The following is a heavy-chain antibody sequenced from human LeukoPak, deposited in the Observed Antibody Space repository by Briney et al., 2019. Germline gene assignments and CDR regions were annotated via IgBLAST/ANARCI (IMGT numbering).Heavy chain of an antibody. V-gene: IGHV3-23*01. CDR3: AKASGYSYGKYFFDS. D-gene: IGHD5-18*01. Sequence: GGSLRLSCAASGFTFSSYAMSWVRQAPGKGLEWVSAISDSGGSTYYADSVKGRFTISRDNSRNTLYLQMNSLRAEDTAVYYCAKASGYSYGKYFFDSWGQGALVTVSS. CDR1: GFTFSSYA. J-gene: IGHJ4*02. CDR2: ISDSGGST.